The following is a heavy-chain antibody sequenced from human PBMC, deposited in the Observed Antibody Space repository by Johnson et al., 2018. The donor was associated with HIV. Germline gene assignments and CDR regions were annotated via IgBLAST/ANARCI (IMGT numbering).Heavy chain of an antibody. D-gene: IGHD4-23*01. CDR3: ARTVVGSSYDAFDI. J-gene: IGHJ3*02. CDR1: GFTFSSYA. Sequence: QVQLVESGGGVVQPGRSLRLSCAASGFTFSSYAMHWVRQAPGKGLEWVAVISYDGSNKYYADSVKGRFTISRDNSKNTLFLQMDSLRPEDTAVYYCARTVVGSSYDAFDIWGQGTVVTVSS. V-gene: IGHV3-30*14. CDR2: ISYDGSNK.